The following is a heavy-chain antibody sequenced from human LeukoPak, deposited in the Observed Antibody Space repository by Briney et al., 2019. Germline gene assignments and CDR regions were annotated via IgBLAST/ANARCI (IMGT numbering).Heavy chain of an antibody. J-gene: IGHJ6*03. CDR1: GFTFSNYW. V-gene: IGHV3-74*01. Sequence: PGGSLRLSCAASGFTFSNYWTHWARQVPGKGLVWVSRISNDGSSTVYADSVKGRFTISRDNAKNTLYLQMNSLRAEDTAVYYCTRDRNYYYMDVWGKGTTVTVSS. CDR2: ISNDGSST. CDR3: TRDRNYYYMDV.